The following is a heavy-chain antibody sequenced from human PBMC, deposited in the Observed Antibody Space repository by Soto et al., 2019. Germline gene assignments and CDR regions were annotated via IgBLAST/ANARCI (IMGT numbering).Heavy chain of an antibody. CDR1: GFTSGSHG. Sequence: GGSMRLPCAASGFTSGSHGVHWVRQAQGKGLEWVAVIWYDGSNKYYADSVKGRFTISRDNSKNTLYLQMNSLRAEDTAVYYCARASYYDFWSGYYPTPSYYFDYWGQGTLVIVSS. V-gene: IGHV3-33*01. D-gene: IGHD3-3*01. J-gene: IGHJ4*02. CDR2: IWYDGSNK. CDR3: ARASYYDFWSGYYPTPSYYFDY.